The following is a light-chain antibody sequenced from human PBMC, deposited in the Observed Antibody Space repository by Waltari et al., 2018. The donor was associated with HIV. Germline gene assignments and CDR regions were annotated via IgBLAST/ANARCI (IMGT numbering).Light chain of an antibody. J-gene: IGKJ1*01. Sequence: EIVMKQSPATLSVSPGDRATLSCRASQSVSGNLAWYQQKPGQAPRLLIYGASTRATGIPARFSGSGSGTEFTLSISSLQSEDFAVYYCQQYNVWPPWTFGQGTEVEIK. V-gene: IGKV3-15*01. CDR2: GAS. CDR3: QQYNVWPPWT. CDR1: QSVSGN.